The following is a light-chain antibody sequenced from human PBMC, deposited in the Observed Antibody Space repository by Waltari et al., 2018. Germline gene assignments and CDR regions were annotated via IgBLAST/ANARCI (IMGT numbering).Light chain of an antibody. J-gene: IGLJ2*01. CDR3: SSYRNTTAHIR. V-gene: IGLV2-14*01. CDR1: SSDLGSFKY. CDR2: EVS. Sequence: QSALTQPASVSASPGQSITIPCTATSSDLGSFKYVSWYQHHPGKAPKVIIYEVSDRPSGISNRFSGSKAGNTASLTISGLQAEDEGDYYCSSYRNTTAHIRFGGGTKLTVL.